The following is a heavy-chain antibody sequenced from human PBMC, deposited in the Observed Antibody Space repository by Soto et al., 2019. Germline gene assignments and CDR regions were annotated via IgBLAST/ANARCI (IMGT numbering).Heavy chain of an antibody. CDR2: IYDSGST. V-gene: IGHV4-59*01. J-gene: IGHJ6*02. D-gene: IGHD3-16*01. CDR3: AREKGVAYYYYYGMDV. Sequence: SSETLSLTCTVSGGSTSSYYWSWIRQPPGKGLEWIGYIYDSGSTNYNPSLKSRVTISVDTSKNQFSLKLSSVTAADTAVYYCAREKGVAYYYYYGMDVWGQGTTVTVSS. CDR1: GGSTSSYY.